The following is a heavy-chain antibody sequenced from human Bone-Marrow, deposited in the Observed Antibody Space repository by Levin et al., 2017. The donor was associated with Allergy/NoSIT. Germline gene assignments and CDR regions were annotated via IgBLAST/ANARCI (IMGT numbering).Heavy chain of an antibody. CDR2: ISHSGSA. J-gene: IGHJ6*02. Sequence: SQTLSLTCAVSGATFRAYYWGWVRQPPGKGLQWIGEISHSGSANFSPSLKTRITISVDTSKNEFSLRLTSVTAADSAVYYCARVYLAGGVNSSPNYYGMDVWGQGTTVTVSS. D-gene: IGHD3-22*01. CDR3: ARVYLAGGVNSSPNYYGMDV. V-gene: IGHV4-34*01. CDR1: GATFRAYY.